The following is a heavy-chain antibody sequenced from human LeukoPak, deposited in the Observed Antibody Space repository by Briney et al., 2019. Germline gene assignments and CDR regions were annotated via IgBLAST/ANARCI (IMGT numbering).Heavy chain of an antibody. CDR3: ARHMRRLGELSPDDAFDI. CDR2: IYYSGST. D-gene: IGHD3-16*02. V-gene: IGHV4-39*01. CDR1: GGSISSSSYY. J-gene: IGHJ3*02. Sequence: SETLSLTCTVSGGSISSSSYYWGWIRQPPGKGLEWIGSIYYSGSTYYNPSLKSRVTISVDTSKNQFSLKLSSVTAADTAVYYCARHMRRLGELSPDDAFDIWGQGTMVTVSS.